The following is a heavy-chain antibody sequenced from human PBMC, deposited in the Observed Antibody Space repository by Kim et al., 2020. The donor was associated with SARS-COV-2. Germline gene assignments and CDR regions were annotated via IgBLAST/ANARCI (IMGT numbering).Heavy chain of an antibody. J-gene: IGHJ6*02. CDR3: ARHPYNWNARGTNDYYYYYGMDV. D-gene: IGHD1-1*01. CDR2: IWYDGSNK. V-gene: IGHV3-33*01. Sequence: GGSLRLSCAAYGFTFSSYGMHWVRQAPGKGLEWVAVIWYDGSNKYYADSVKGRFTISRDNSKNTLYLQMNSLRDEDTAVYYCARHPYNWNARGTNDYYYYYGMDVWGQGTTVTVSS. CDR1: GFTFSSYG.